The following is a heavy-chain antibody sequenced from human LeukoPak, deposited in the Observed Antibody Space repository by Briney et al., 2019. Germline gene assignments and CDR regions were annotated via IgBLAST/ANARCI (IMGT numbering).Heavy chain of an antibody. Sequence: GGSLRLSCAASGFTFSSYGMHWVRQAPGKGLEWVAVISYDGSNKYYADSVKGRFAISRDNSKNTLYLQMTSLRVDDTALYYCARDLSTRYSIDYWGQGTLVTVSS. J-gene: IGHJ4*02. D-gene: IGHD1-1*01. CDR2: ISYDGSNK. V-gene: IGHV3-30*03. CDR1: GFTFSSYG. CDR3: ARDLSTRYSIDY.